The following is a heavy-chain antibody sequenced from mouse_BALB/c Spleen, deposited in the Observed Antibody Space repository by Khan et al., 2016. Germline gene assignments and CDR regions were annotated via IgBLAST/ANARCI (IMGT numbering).Heavy chain of an antibody. J-gene: IGHJ1*01. CDR1: GYSITSGYS. D-gene: IGHD1-1*01. V-gene: IGHV3-1*02. CDR2: IHYSGST. Sequence: EVQLQESGPDLVKPSQSLSLTCTVTGYSITSGYSCHWIRQFPGNKLEWMGYIHYSGSTNYNPSPKSRISITRDTSKNQFFLQLNSVTTEDTATYYCARLRDWYFDVWGAGTTVTVSS. CDR3: ARLRDWYFDV.